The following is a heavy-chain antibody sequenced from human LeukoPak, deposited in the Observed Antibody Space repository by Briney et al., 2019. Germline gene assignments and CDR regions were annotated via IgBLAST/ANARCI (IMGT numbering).Heavy chain of an antibody. CDR3: TREVSGSLYFDY. Sequence: PGGSLRLSCAASGFTVNSKYMNWVRQAPGKGLVWVSRINIDGSSGSYADSVEGRFTISRDNAKNTVYLQMNSLRAEDTAVYYCTREVSGSLYFDYWGQGTLVTVSS. D-gene: IGHD1-26*01. J-gene: IGHJ4*02. CDR1: GFTVNSKY. V-gene: IGHV3-74*01. CDR2: INIDGSSG.